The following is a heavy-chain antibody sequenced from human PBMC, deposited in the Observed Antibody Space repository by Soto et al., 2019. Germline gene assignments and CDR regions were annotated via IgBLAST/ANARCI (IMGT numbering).Heavy chain of an antibody. CDR3: ARVFPGGDCHSFKSCNAFDI. J-gene: IGHJ3*02. V-gene: IGHV1-18*01. CDR1: GYTFTSYG. CDR2: ISAYNGNT. D-gene: IGHD2-21*01. Sequence: ASVKVSCKASGYTFTSYGISWVRQAPGQGLEWLGWISAYNGNTNYAQKLQGRVTMTTDTSTSTAYMELRSLRSDDTAVYYCARVFPGGDCHSFKSCNAFDIWGQGTMVTVSS.